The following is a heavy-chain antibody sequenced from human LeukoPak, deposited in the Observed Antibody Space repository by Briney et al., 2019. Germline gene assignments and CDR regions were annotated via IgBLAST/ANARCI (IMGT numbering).Heavy chain of an antibody. V-gene: IGHV3-30*02. CDR3: AKGGEYSTSWDDTFDI. Sequence: GGSLRLSCAASGFSFSSYGMLWVRQAPGKGLEWVAVVWYVGSEKYYADSVKGRFTISRDNSKNTLYLDMNSLRTEDTALYYCAKGGEYSTSWDDTFDIWGQGTMVTVSS. J-gene: IGHJ3*02. CDR2: VWYVGSEK. D-gene: IGHD2-2*01. CDR1: GFSFSSYG.